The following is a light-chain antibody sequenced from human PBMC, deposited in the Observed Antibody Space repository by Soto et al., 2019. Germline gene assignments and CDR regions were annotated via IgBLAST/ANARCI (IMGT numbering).Light chain of an antibody. CDR3: QVYNNGPPG. CDR1: QGIGNY. V-gene: IGKV1-27*01. CDR2: GAS. Sequence: DIQMTQSPSSLSASLLDRVTITCRASQGIGNYLAWYQHKPGKVPKLLIYGASTLQSRVPSRFSGGGSGTEFTLTISGLQIEDLATYYCQVYNNGPPGFGQGTRLEIK. J-gene: IGKJ5*01.